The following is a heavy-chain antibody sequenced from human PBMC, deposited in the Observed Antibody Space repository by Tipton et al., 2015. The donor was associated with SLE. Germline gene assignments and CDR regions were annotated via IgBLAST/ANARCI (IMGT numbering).Heavy chain of an antibody. D-gene: IGHD3/OR15-3a*01. V-gene: IGHV3-33*06. CDR1: GFTFNNYA. CDR3: AKEIQMWTGVFDI. Sequence: SLRLSCAASGFTFNNYAMHWVRQAPGKGLEWVAVIWHDGTTKYYADPVKGRFTISRDNSGDTLYLQMDSLRDEDTAVYFCAKEIQMWTGVFDIWGQGTMVTVSS. CDR2: IWHDGTTK. J-gene: IGHJ3*02.